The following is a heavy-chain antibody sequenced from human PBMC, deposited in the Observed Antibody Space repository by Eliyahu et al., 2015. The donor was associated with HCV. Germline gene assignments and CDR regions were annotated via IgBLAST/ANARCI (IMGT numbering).Heavy chain of an antibody. CDR2: ISGSGGST. D-gene: IGHD5-24*01. CDR1: GFTFSSYA. J-gene: IGHJ4*02. V-gene: IGHV3-23*01. CDR3: AKGVSQFSYFDY. Sequence: EVQLLESGGGLVQPGGSLXLSCAASGFTFSSYAMXWVRQAPGKGLEWVSAISGSGGSTYYADSVKGRFTISRDNSKNTLYLQMNSLRAEDTAVYYCAKGVSQFSYFDYWGQGTLVTVSS.